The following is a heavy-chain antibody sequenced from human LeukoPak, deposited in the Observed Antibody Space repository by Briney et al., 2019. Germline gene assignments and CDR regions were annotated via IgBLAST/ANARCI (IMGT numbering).Heavy chain of an antibody. V-gene: IGHV3-23*01. CDR3: AKDSSGWYVFDY. Sequence: GSLRLSCAASGFTFSTYAMTWVRQAPAKGVEWVSANSGSGGSTYYADSVKGRFTISRDNSKNTLYLQMNNLRAEDTAIYYCAKDSSGWYVFDYWGQGTLVTVSS. J-gene: IGHJ4*02. CDR2: NSGSGGST. CDR1: GFTFSTYA. D-gene: IGHD6-19*01.